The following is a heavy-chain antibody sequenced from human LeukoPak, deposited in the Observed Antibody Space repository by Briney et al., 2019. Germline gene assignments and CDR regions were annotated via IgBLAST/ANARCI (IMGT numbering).Heavy chain of an antibody. CDR2: IIHSGRT. D-gene: IGHD2-8*01. CDR3: ARGVLVKVYAAFDH. Sequence: SETLSLTCTVSGGSISTYYWSWIRQPPGKGLEWVAEIIHSGRTNYNPSLGSRVSLSVDTSKRQFSLKLTSVTAADTAVYFCARGVLVKVYAAFDHWGQGTLVTVSS. J-gene: IGHJ4*02. CDR1: GGSISTYY. V-gene: IGHV4-34*01.